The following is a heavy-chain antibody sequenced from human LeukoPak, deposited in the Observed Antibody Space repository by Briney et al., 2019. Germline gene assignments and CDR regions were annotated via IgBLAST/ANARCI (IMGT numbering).Heavy chain of an antibody. J-gene: IGHJ5*01. CDR2: ITGSGLTT. CDR1: AFTFSDFA. CDR3: AKVAASDVWSSCDS. Sequence: PGGSLSLSSTTTAFTFSDFAMTWVPQAPVKGLEWVSIITGSGLTTYYAESVKGRFTISRDNSKNALYLQMPSLKAEDTAVYYCAKVAASDVWSSCDSWGQGTLVTVSS. V-gene: IGHV3-23*01. D-gene: IGHD6-13*01.